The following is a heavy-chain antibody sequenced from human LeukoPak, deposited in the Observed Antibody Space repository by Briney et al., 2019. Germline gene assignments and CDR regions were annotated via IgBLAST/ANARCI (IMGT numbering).Heavy chain of an antibody. J-gene: IGHJ4*02. CDR1: GFTFSSYA. Sequence: PGGSLRLSCAASGFTFSSYAMHWVRQAPGKGLEWVAVISYDGSNKYYADSVKGRFTISRDNSKNTLYLQMNSLRAEDTAVYYCARDYLFPGGYFDYWGQGTLVTVSS. CDR3: ARDYLFPGGYFDY. V-gene: IGHV3-30*01. D-gene: IGHD3-16*01. CDR2: ISYDGSNK.